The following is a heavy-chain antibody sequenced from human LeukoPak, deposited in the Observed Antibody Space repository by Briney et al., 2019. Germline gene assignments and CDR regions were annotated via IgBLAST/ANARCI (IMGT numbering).Heavy chain of an antibody. CDR3: ATAYPFDP. J-gene: IGHJ5*02. Sequence: PSETLSLTCAVYGGSFSGYSWSWIRQPPGKGLEWIGEINHSGSTNYNPSLKSRVTISEDTSKNQFSLELTSVTAADTAVYYCATAYPFDPWGQGTLVTVSS. CDR2: INHSGST. CDR1: GGSFSGYS. V-gene: IGHV4-34*01.